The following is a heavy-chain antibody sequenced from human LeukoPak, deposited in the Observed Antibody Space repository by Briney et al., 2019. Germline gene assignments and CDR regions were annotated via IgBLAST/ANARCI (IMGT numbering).Heavy chain of an antibody. CDR1: GGTFRTYA. CDR3: ARDLTTEQPNWLDP. CDR2: LIPVFGAA. Sequence: SVKVPCKASGGTFRTYAISWVRQAPGQGLEWMGRLIPVFGAATYARKFQGRVTITTDKSADTAYMEMSSLRSEDTAVYYCARDLTTEQPNWLDPWGQGTLVTVSS. D-gene: IGHD4-17*01. V-gene: IGHV1-69*05. J-gene: IGHJ5*02.